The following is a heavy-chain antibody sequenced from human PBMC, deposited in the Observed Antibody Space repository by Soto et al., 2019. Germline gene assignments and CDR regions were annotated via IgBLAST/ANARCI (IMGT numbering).Heavy chain of an antibody. Sequence: EVQLLESGGTLVQPGGSLRLSCAASGFTFSNYAMSWVRQAPGKGLEWVSEISASGGSTYYEDSVKGRFTISRDNSKNTLYLQMTSLRAEDTAVYSCAKEMYAAAGPDYWGQGTLVTVSS. CDR2: ISASGGST. J-gene: IGHJ4*02. CDR1: GFTFSNYA. V-gene: IGHV3-23*01. CDR3: AKEMYAAAGPDY. D-gene: IGHD6-13*01.